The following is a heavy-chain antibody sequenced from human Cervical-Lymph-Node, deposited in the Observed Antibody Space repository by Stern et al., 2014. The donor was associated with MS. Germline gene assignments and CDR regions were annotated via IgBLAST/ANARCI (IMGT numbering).Heavy chain of an antibody. D-gene: IGHD1-14*01. J-gene: IGHJ4*02. CDR3: ARQTTAWASDV. CDR1: GYKFSIYW. CDR2: IYPGDSET. Sequence: EVQLEESGAELIRPGESLKISCKGSGYKFSIYWIAWVRQMPGKGLEWMGIIYPGDSETRSSPSFQGKVTMSADKSTSTAYLQWSSLNASDTAMYFCARQTTAWASDVWGQGTLVTVSS. V-gene: IGHV5-51*01.